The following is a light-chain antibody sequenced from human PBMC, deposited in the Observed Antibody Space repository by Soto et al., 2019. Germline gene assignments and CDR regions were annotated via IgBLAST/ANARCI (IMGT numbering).Light chain of an antibody. CDR2: GAS. J-gene: IGKJ2*01. Sequence: DIVMTQSPDSLAVSLGERATINCKSSQSVLYSSNNKNYLGWYQQKPGQPPKLLIYGASNRATGIPARFSGSGSGTDFTLTISSLEPEDFAVYYCQQRSNFMYTFGQGTKLEIK. CDR3: QQRSNFMYT. CDR1: QSVLYSSNNKNY. V-gene: IGKV4-1*01.